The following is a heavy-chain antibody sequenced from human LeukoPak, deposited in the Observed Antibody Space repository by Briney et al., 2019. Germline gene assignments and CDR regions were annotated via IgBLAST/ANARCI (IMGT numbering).Heavy chain of an antibody. V-gene: IGHV3-9*01. CDR3: AKDMHY. J-gene: IGHJ4*02. CDR1: GFTFDDYA. CDR2: ISWNSGSI. Sequence: PGGSLRLSCAASGFTFDDYAVHWVRQAPGKGLEWVSGISWNSGSIGYADSVKGRFTISRDNAKNSLYLQMNSLRAEDTALYYCAKDMHYWGQGTLVTVSS.